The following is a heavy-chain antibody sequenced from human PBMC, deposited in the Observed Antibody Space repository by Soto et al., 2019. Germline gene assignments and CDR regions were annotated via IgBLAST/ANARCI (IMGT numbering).Heavy chain of an antibody. Sequence: QLQLQESGSGLVKPSQTLSLTCAVSGGSISSGGYSWSWIRQPPGKGLEWIGYIYHSGSTYYNPSPQSRVPISVDRSKNQFSLKLSSVTAADTAVYYCARLYGDYFDYWGQGTLVTVSS. CDR2: IYHSGST. CDR1: GGSISSGGYS. D-gene: IGHD4-17*01. J-gene: IGHJ4*02. V-gene: IGHV4-30-2*01. CDR3: ARLYGDYFDY.